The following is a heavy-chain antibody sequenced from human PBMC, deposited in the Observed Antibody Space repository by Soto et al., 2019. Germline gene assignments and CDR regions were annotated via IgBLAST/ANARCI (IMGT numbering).Heavy chain of an antibody. CDR2: IYSYGNT. CDR3: ARVRVSYDSSTFHFDY. CDR1: GFTVSSNY. V-gene: IGHV3-53*01. Sequence: GSLRLSCAASGFTVSSNYMSWVRQAPGKGLEWVSLIYSYGNTYYADSVKGRFTISRDNSKNTLYLQMNSLRAEDTAVYFCARVRVSYDSSTFHFDYWGQGTLVTAPQ. D-gene: IGHD3-22*01. J-gene: IGHJ4*02.